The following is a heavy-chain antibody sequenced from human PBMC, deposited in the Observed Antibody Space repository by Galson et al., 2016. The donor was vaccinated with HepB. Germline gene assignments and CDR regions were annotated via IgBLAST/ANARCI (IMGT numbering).Heavy chain of an antibody. J-gene: IGHJ6*02. CDR1: GGSISSYY. CDR3: ARTPYSPYGMDV. V-gene: IGHV4-59*08. Sequence: SETLSLTCTVSGGSISSYYWSWIRQSPGKGLEWIGYIYYSGSTYYNPSLMRRVTISVDTSKNHFSLNLSTVTAADTAVYYCARTPYSPYGMDVWGQGTTLTVSS. D-gene: IGHD4-11*01. CDR2: IYYSGST.